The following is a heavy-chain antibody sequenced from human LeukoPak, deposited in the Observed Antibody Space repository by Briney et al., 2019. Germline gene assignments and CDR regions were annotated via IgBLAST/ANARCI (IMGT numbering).Heavy chain of an antibody. J-gene: IGHJ4*02. CDR3: ARELYSSSWYEGADY. CDR1: GFTFSSYE. CDR2: ISSSGSTI. Sequence: PGGSLRLSCAASGFTFSSYEMNWVRQAPGKGLEWGSYISSSGSTIYYADSVKGRFTISRDNAKNSLYLQMNSLRAEDTAVYYCARELYSSSWYEGADYWGQGTLVTVSS. D-gene: IGHD6-13*01. V-gene: IGHV3-48*03.